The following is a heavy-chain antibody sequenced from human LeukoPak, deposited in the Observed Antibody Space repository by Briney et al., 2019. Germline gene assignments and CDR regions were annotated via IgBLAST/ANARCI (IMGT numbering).Heavy chain of an antibody. V-gene: IGHV3-21*01. CDR1: GFTFSSYY. D-gene: IGHD6-6*01. CDR2: ISSSSSYI. Sequence: GGSLRLSCTASGFTFSSYYMNWVRQAPGKGLEWVSSISSSSSYIYYADSVKGRFTISRDNSKNTLYLQMNSLRAEDTAMYYCAKDGYSDSSGGFDRWGQGTLVTVSS. CDR3: AKDGYSDSSGGFDR. J-gene: IGHJ5*02.